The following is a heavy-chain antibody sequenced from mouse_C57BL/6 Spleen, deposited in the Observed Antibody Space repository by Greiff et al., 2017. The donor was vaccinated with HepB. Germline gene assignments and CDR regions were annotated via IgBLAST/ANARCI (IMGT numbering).Heavy chain of an antibody. CDR2: INPNYGTT. Sequence: VQLKESGPELVKPGASVKISCKASGYSFTDYNMNWVKQSNGKSLEWIGVINPNYGTTSYNQKFKGKATLTVDQSSSTAYMQLNSLTSEDSAVYYCARWREGKNGNYVNFDVWGTGTTVTVSS. J-gene: IGHJ1*03. V-gene: IGHV1-39*01. CDR3: ARWREGKNGNYVNFDV. CDR1: GYSFTDYN. D-gene: IGHD2-1*01.